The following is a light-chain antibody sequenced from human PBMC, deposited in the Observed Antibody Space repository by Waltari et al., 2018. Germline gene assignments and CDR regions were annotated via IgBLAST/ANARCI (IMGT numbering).Light chain of an antibody. CDR2: RAS. V-gene: IGKV1-5*01. Sequence: DIQMTQSPSSLSASVGDRVPITCRASQDISTWLAWYQQTPGNAPKLLIYRASILERGVPSRFSGSGSGTDFNLTIAGLQPEDFSTYFCQEHDKSPPWTFGQGTKVEL. CDR1: QDISTW. J-gene: IGKJ1*01. CDR3: QEHDKSPPWT.